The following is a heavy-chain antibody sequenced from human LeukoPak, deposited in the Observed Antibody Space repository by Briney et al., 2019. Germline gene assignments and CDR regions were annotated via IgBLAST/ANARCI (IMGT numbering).Heavy chain of an antibody. V-gene: IGHV3-48*01. CDR2: IGVGGRPT. J-gene: IGHJ4*02. CDR1: GFSFSHYS. D-gene: IGHD6-19*01. CDR3: ARGFIAVAGTAVDY. Sequence: GGSLRLSCAASGFSFSHYSMTWARQASGKGLEWISYIGVGGRPTNYADSVKARFTISRDDAQNSLYLQMNSLRAEDTAVYYCARGFIAVAGTAVDYWGQGTLVTVSS.